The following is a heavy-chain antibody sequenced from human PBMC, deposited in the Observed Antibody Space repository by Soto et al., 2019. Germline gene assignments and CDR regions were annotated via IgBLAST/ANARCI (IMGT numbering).Heavy chain of an antibody. J-gene: IGHJ6*02. D-gene: IGHD3-3*01. V-gene: IGHV3-30-3*01. CDR3: ARDVGRFWYSGVDL. CDR1: GFTFSNYD. CDR2: TSYDGSGK. Sequence: QVQLVESGGGVVQPGRSLRLSCAASGFTFSNYDMHWVREAPGKGLEWVAVTSYDGSGKYYPDSVKGRFTIFRDNPNNTLYLQMNSLRAEDPAVYYCARDVGRFWYSGVDLWGQATTFTVSS.